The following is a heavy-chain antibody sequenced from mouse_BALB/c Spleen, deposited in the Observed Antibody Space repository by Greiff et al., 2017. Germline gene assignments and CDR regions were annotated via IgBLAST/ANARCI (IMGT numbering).Heavy chain of an antibody. Sequence: EVQLQQSGTVLARPGASVKMSCKASGYTFTSYWMHWVKQRPGQGLEWIGAIYPGNSDTSYNQKFKGKAKLTAVTSTSTAYMELSSLTNEDSAVYYCTRGDYYEYYFDYWGQGTTLTVSS. J-gene: IGHJ2*01. V-gene: IGHV1-5*01. CDR2: IYPGNSDT. CDR3: TRGDYYEYYFDY. CDR1: GYTFTSYW. D-gene: IGHD1-1*01.